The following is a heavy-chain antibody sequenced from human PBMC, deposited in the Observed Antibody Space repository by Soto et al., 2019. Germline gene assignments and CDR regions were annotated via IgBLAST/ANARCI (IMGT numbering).Heavy chain of an antibody. J-gene: IGHJ4*02. CDR2: LSATGSST. CDR1: GFTFGSYA. CDR3: AKNFCNGGGSYSDLDY. Sequence: PGGSLRLSCVASGFTFGSYAMSWVRQAPGKGLEWVSSLSATGSSTYYADSVKGRFTISRANSKNTVYLQMNSLRAEDTALYFCAKNFCNGGGSYSDLDYWGQGTPVTVSS. V-gene: IGHV3-23*01. D-gene: IGHD2-15*01.